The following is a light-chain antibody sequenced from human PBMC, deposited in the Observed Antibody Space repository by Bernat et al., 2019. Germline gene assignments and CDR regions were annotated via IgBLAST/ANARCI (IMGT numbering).Light chain of an antibody. CDR1: SSDVGTYKF. J-gene: IGLJ1*01. CDR3: CSYAGSSTFYA. Sequence: QSALTQPASVSGSPGQSITISCTGTSSDVGTYKFVSWYQQHPGKVPKVMIYEGSKRPSGVSNRFSGSKSGNTASLTNSGLQAEDEADYYCCSYAGSSTFYAFGSGTKVTVL. CDR2: EGS. V-gene: IGLV2-23*01.